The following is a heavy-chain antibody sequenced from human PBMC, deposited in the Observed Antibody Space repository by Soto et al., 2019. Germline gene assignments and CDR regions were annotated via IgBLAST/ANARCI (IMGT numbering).Heavy chain of an antibody. CDR1: GYTFTGYY. J-gene: IGHJ4*02. CDR3: AREGVYSSGCLDY. CDR2: INPNSGFT. Sequence: VASVKFSCKASGYTFTGYYMHWVRQAPGQVLECMVWINPNSGFTNYXXKFQGWVXXTRDTSISTAXMELSXLRSDDTGVYYCAREGVYSSGCLDYWVQGTLVTVSS. D-gene: IGHD6-19*01. V-gene: IGHV1-2*04.